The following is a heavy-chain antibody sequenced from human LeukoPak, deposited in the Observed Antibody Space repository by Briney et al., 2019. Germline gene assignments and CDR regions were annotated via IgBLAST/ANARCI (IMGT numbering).Heavy chain of an antibody. Sequence: PGRPLRLSCAVSGFTFSSYAMHWVRQAPGKGLEWVAVISYDGSNKYCANSVKGRFTISRDNSKNTLYLQMNSLRPEDTAVYYCARVGNQWELLPDFWGQGTLVIVSS. CDR2: ISYDGSNK. J-gene: IGHJ4*02. CDR1: GFTFSSYA. V-gene: IGHV3-30-3*01. CDR3: ARVGNQWELLPDF. D-gene: IGHD1-26*01.